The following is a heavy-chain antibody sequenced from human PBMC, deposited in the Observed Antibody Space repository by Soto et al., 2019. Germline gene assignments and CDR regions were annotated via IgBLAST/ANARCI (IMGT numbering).Heavy chain of an antibody. CDR3: ARDYSMGYYGSGSYPLGGMDV. D-gene: IGHD3-10*01. CDR2: INPSGGGT. V-gene: IGHV1-46*01. J-gene: IGHJ6*02. CDR1: GYTFTSYY. Sequence: ASVKVSCKASGYTFTSYYMHWVRQAPGQGLEWMGIINPSGGGTSYAQKFQGRVTMTRDTSTSTVYMELSSLRSEDTAVYYCARDYSMGYYGSGSYPLGGMDVWGQGTTVTVSS.